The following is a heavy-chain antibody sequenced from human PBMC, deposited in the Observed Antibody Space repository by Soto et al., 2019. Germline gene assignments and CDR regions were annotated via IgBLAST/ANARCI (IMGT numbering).Heavy chain of an antibody. CDR3: ARWGADKVLDY. Sequence: QVQLVESGGGVVQPGRSLRVSCAASGFTFSSHGMHWVRQAPGKGLEWVAVIWYDGSNKYYGESVKGRFIISRDNSKNKGDLQMNSLRSEDTAIYYCARWGADKVLDYWGQGTLVTVSS. J-gene: IGHJ4*02. CDR2: IWYDGSNK. CDR1: GFTFSSHG. D-gene: IGHD3-16*01. V-gene: IGHV3-33*01.